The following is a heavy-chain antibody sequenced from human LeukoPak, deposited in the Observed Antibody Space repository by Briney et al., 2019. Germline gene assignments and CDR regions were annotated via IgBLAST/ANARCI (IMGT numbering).Heavy chain of an antibody. Sequence: TGGSLRLSCAASGFTVSSNYMSWVRQAPGKGLEWVSVIYSGGSTYYADSVKGRFTISRDNSKNTLYLQMNSLRAEDTAVYYCARAGRYSSGWYGFDYWGQGTLVTVSS. CDR3: ARAGRYSSGWYGFDY. J-gene: IGHJ4*02. CDR1: GFTVSSNY. D-gene: IGHD6-19*01. V-gene: IGHV3-53*01. CDR2: IYSGGST.